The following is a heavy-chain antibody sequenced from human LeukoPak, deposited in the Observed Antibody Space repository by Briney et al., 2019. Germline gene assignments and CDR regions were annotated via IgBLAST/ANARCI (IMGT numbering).Heavy chain of an antibody. D-gene: IGHD6-13*01. CDR2: VYYSGST. J-gene: IGHJ4*02. CDR1: GGSISSTSHY. V-gene: IGHV4-39*01. Sequence: SETLSLTCTVSGGSISSTSHYWGWIRQPPGKGLEWIGSVYYSGSTYYNPSLKSRVTISVDTSKNQFSLRLSSVTATDMAVYFCARLGYSVSWTNCWGQGILVTVSS. CDR3: ARLGYSVSWTNC.